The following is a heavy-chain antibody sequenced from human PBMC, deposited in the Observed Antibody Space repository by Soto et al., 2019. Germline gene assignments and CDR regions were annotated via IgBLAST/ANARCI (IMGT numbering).Heavy chain of an antibody. J-gene: IGHJ6*02. CDR2: ISGGGGDT. D-gene: IGHD6-19*01. CDR1: GFTFSNHA. V-gene: IGHV3-23*01. CDR3: ARTDSSGWSTRYGMDV. Sequence: GGSLRLSCAASGFTFSNHAMAWLRHVPGKGLEWVSGISGGGGDTYHADYVRGRFTISRDNSKNTLYLQMNSLRAEDAAVYYCARTDSSGWSTRYGMDVWGQGTTVTVSS.